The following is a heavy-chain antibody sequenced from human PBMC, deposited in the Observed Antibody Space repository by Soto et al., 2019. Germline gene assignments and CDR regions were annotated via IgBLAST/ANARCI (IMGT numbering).Heavy chain of an antibody. CDR2: IYYSGGT. D-gene: IGHD3-22*01. V-gene: IGHV4-31*03. CDR3: ARGAYYYDSSGYYPLDY. J-gene: IGHJ4*02. Sequence: SETLSLTCTVSGGSISSGGYYWSWIRQHPGKGLEWIGYIYYSGGTYYNPSLKSRVTISVDTSKNQFSLKLSSVTAADTAVYYCARGAYYYDSSGYYPLDYWGQGTLVTVSS. CDR1: GGSISSGGYY.